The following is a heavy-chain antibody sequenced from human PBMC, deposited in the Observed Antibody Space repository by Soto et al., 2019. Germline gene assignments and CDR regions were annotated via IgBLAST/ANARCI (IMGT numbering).Heavy chain of an antibody. CDR1: GFTFSTYA. J-gene: IGHJ4*02. CDR3: ATRHLAYCSGGTCNPFDF. D-gene: IGHD2-15*01. CDR2: ISFSGDST. V-gene: IGHV3-23*01. Sequence: EVQLLESGGGLVQPGGSLRLSCAASGFTFSTYAMNWVRQAPGKGLEWISTISFSGDSTYYADSVKGRFTISRDNSKNTLYLQMNCLRAEDTAMYYCATRHLAYCSGGTCNPFDFWGQGALVTVSS.